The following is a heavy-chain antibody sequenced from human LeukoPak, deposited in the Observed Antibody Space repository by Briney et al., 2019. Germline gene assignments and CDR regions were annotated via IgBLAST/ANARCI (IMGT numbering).Heavy chain of an antibody. CDR1: GGSISSSSYY. Sequence: SETLSLTCTVSGGSISSSSYYWGWIRQPPGKGLEWIGSIYYSGSTYYNPSLKSRVTISVDTSKNQFSLKLSSVTAADTAVYYCARGRDIVVVVAAPTVYYFDYWSQGTLVTVSS. CDR2: IYYSGST. CDR3: ARGRDIVVVVAAPTVYYFDY. J-gene: IGHJ4*02. D-gene: IGHD2-15*01. V-gene: IGHV4-39*07.